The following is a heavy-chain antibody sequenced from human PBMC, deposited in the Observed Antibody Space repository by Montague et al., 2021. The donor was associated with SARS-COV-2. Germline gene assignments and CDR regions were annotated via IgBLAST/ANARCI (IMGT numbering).Heavy chain of an antibody. CDR1: GFTFSRHA. V-gene: IGHV3-30-3*01. CDR3: AREVWYRSAWSGGNSFDY. CDR2: ILYEGSNK. Sequence: SLRLSCAASGFTFSRHAMHWVRQAPGKGLEWVALILYEGSNKYYADSVKGRFTISRDNSKNALYLQMNSLRAEDTAVYYCAREVWYRSAWSGGNSFDYWGQGTLVTVSS. D-gene: IGHD6-19*01. J-gene: IGHJ4*02.